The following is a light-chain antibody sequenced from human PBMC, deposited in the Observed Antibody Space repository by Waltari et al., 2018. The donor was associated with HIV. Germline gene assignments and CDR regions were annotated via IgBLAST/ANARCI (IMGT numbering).Light chain of an antibody. CDR3: QEYFSPRRT. CDR1: QSVFSSSSSRDF. Sequence: DIVMTQSPDSLSVSVGERATIICRSSQSVFSSSSSRDFLAWYQQKPGQSPKVLFYWGSTRESGVPDRFSVSGSGTDFTLTISSLQDEDVAVYFCQEYFSPRRTFGQGTKVEV. V-gene: IGKV4-1*01. J-gene: IGKJ1*01. CDR2: WGS.